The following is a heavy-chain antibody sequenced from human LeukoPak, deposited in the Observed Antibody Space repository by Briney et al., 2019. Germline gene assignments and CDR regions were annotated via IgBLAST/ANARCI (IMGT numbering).Heavy chain of an antibody. D-gene: IGHD4-17*01. Sequence: SETLSLTCAVYGGSFSGYYWSWIRQPPGKGLEWIGEINHSGSTNYNPSLKSRVTISVDTSKNQFSLKLSSVTAADTAVYSCARDLWTTVTTPFDYWGQGTLVTVSS. CDR2: INHSGST. J-gene: IGHJ4*02. CDR3: ARDLWTTVTTPFDY. CDR1: GGSFSGYY. V-gene: IGHV4-34*01.